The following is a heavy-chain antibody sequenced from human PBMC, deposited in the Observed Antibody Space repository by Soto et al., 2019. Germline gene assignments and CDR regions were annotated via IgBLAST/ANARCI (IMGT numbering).Heavy chain of an antibody. V-gene: IGHV3-48*02. CDR1: GFTFSSYS. CDR2: ISSSSSTI. D-gene: IGHD3-3*01. CDR3: ARDGDVDN. Sequence: GGSLRLSCAASGFTFSSYSMNWVRQAPGKGLEWLSYISSSSSTIYYADSVKGRFTISRDNAKNSLYLQMSSLRDEDTAGYYCARDGDVDNRGQGILVTGPS. J-gene: IGHJ4*02.